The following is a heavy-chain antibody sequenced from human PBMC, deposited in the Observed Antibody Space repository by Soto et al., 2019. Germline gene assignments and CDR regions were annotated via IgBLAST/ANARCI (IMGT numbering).Heavy chain of an antibody. D-gene: IGHD3-16*01. V-gene: IGHV3-74*01. J-gene: IGHJ6*02. Sequence: GGSLRLSCAASGFTFSSYWMHWVRQAPGKGLVWVSRINSAGTSTYYADSVQGRFTISRDYAKNTLYLQMNSLRAEDTALYYCARGPFYVDVWGQGTAVTVSS. CDR3: ARGPFYVDV. CDR1: GFTFSSYW. CDR2: INSAGTST.